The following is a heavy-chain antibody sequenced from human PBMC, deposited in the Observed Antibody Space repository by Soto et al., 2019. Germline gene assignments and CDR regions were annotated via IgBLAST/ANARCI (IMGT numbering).Heavy chain of an antibody. CDR2: IIPIFGTA. CDR1: GVTFSSYA. CDR3: ARDTTPPGTIFGVVTPWNYYYGMDV. Sequence: GASVEVPFKASGVTFSSYAISWVRQAPGHGLEWMGGIIPIFGTANYAQKFQGRVTITADESTSTAYMELSSLRSEDTAVYYCARDTTPPGTIFGVVTPWNYYYGMDVWGQGTTVTVSS. D-gene: IGHD3-3*01. V-gene: IGHV1-69*13. J-gene: IGHJ6*02.